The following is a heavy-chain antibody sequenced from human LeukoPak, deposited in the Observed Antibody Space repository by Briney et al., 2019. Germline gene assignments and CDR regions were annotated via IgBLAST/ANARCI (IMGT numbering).Heavy chain of an antibody. J-gene: IGHJ3*02. CDR1: GFTFSTYY. D-gene: IGHD1-26*01. V-gene: IGHV3-7*01. CDR3: ARVRVGATYGGAFDI. CDR2: IKQDGSEK. Sequence: GGSLRLSCAASGFTFSTYYMSWVRQAPGTGLEWVANIKQDGSEKYYVDSVKGRFTISRDNAKNSLYLQMNSLRAEDTAVYYRARVRVGATYGGAFDIWGQGTMVTVSS.